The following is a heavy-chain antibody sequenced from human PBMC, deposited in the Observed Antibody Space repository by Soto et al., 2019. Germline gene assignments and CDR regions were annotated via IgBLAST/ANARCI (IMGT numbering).Heavy chain of an antibody. CDR3: AKDLTRQLAYWLDP. D-gene: IGHD6-6*01. CDR1: GFSFTGYY. CDR2: INAHSGGT. Sequence: GGSVKVSCKASGFSFTGYYIHWLRQAPGQGLERMGWINAHSGGTEYAQKFQGRVTLTRDTSIATAYLTLTSLTSDDTALYYCAKDLTRQLAYWLDPWGQGTQVTVSS. V-gene: IGHV1-2*02. J-gene: IGHJ5*02.